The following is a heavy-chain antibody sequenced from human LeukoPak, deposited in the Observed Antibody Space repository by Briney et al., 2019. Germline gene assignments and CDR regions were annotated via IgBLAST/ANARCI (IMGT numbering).Heavy chain of an antibody. Sequence: SETLSLTCTVSGGSIGSSSYYWGWIRQPPGKGLEWIGSIYYSGSTYYNPSLKSRVTISVDTSKNQFSLKLSSVTAADTAVYYCARGALKPFDYWGQGTLVTVSS. CDR1: GGSIGSSSYY. CDR3: ARGALKPFDY. J-gene: IGHJ4*02. D-gene: IGHD1-14*01. CDR2: IYYSGST. V-gene: IGHV4-39*07.